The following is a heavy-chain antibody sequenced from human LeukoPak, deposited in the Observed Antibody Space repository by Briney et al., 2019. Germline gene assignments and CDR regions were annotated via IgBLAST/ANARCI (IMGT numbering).Heavy chain of an antibody. V-gene: IGHV3-23*01. CDR2: ISGSGGST. D-gene: IGHD3-10*01. CDR3: AKGSRSSGSYILFDY. CDR1: GFTFSSYA. J-gene: IGHJ4*02. Sequence: PGGSLRLSCAASGFTFSSYAMSWVRQAPGKGLEWVSAISGSGGSTYYADSVKGRFTISRDNSKNTLYLQMNSLRAEDTAVYYCAKGSRSSGSYILFDYWGQGTLVTVSS.